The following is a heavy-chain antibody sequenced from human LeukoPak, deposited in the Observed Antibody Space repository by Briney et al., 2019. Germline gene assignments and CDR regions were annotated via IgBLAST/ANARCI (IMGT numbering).Heavy chain of an antibody. V-gene: IGHV3-21*06. Sequence: GGSLRLSCAASRFTFSSYSMNWVRQAPGKGLEWVSSISSSSSYIYYVDSVKGRFTVSRDNAKNSLYLQMSSLRAEDTAVYYCARPMEGYSGSGSWYFDYWGQGTLLTVSS. CDR3: ARPMEGYSGSGSWYFDY. CDR2: ISSSSSYI. D-gene: IGHD3-10*01. J-gene: IGHJ4*02. CDR1: RFTFSSYS.